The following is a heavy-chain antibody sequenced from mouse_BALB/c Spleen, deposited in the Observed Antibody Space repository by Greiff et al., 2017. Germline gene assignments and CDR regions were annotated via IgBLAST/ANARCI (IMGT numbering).Heavy chain of an antibody. V-gene: IGHV1S81*02. J-gene: IGHJ3*01. CDR3: ARILFAY. Sequence: VQLKQPGAELVKPGASVKLSCKASGYTFTSYWMHWVKQRPGQGLEWIGEINPSNGRTNYNEKFKSKATLTVDKSSSTAYMQLSSLTSEDSAVYYCARILFAYWGQGTLVTVSA. CDR2: INPSNGRT. CDR1: GYTFTSYW.